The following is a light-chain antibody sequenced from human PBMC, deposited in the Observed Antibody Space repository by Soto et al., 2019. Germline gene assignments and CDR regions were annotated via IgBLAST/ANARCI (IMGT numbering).Light chain of an antibody. CDR1: QDVSNY. Sequence: DIQMTQSPSSLSASVGDRVTITCQASQDVSNYLNWYQQKPGKVPNLLIYHASSLVTGVPSRFSGSGSGTEFTLTISSLQPDDFATYYCQQYNSYWTFGQGTKVDI. CDR2: HAS. CDR3: QQYNSYWT. J-gene: IGKJ1*01. V-gene: IGKV1-5*01.